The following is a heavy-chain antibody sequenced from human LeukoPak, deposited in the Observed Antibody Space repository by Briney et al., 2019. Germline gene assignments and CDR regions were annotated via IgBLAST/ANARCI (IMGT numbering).Heavy chain of an antibody. V-gene: IGHV4-34*01. J-gene: IGHJ4*02. CDR1: GGSFSGYY. CDR2: INHSASA. Sequence: PSETLSLTCAVYGGSFSGYYWNWIRQVPGKGLEWIGEINHSASARYNPSLKSRVTMSVDTSKNQFSLKLTSVTAADTAVYYCARDEYYYGSGSYRVFDYWGQGNLVTVSS. CDR3: ARDEYYYGSGSYRVFDY. D-gene: IGHD3-10*01.